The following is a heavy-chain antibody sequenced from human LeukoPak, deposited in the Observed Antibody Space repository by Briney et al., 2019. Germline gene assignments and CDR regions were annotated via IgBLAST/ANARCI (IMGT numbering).Heavy chain of an antibody. Sequence: GGSLRLSCAASGFTFSSSSMNWVRQAPGKGLEWVSSISRNSDYIFYAGSVRGRFTISRDSAKNSLYLQMNSLRAEDTAVYYCARPQGLYYYYGMDVWGQGTTVTVSS. J-gene: IGHJ6*02. CDR3: ARPQGLYYYYGMDV. V-gene: IGHV3-21*01. CDR1: GFTFSSSS. CDR2: ISRNSDYI.